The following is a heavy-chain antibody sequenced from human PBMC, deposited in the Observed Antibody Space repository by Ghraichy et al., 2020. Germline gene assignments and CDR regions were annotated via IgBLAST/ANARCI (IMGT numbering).Heavy chain of an antibody. CDR3: ARVFEWLYYFDS. J-gene: IGHJ4*02. Sequence: SETLSLTCAVYGGSFSGYYWSWIRQPPGKGLEWIGEINHSGSTNYNPSLKSRVTISVDTSKNQFSLKLSSVTAADTAVYYCARVFEWLYYFDSWGQGTLVTVSS. CDR1: GGSFSGYY. CDR2: INHSGST. D-gene: IGHD3-3*01. V-gene: IGHV4-34*01.